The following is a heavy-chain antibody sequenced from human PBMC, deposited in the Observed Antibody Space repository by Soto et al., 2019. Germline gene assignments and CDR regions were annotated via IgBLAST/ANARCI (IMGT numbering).Heavy chain of an antibody. D-gene: IGHD5-18*01. CDR2: IYYSGST. Sequence: SETLSLTCTVSGGSISSYYWSWIRQPPGKGLEWIGYIYYSGSTYYNPSLKSRVTISVDTSKNQFSLKLSSVTAADTAVYYCARRYGTFFDYWGQGTLVTVSS. CDR3: ARRYGTFFDY. V-gene: IGHV4-59*08. CDR1: GGSISSYY. J-gene: IGHJ4*02.